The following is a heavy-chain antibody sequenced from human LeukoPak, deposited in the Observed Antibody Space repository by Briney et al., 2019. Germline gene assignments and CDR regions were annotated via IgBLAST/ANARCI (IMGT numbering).Heavy chain of an antibody. V-gene: IGHV1-69*13. CDR1: GGTFSSYA. D-gene: IGHD2-8*02. J-gene: IGHJ6*02. CDR3: ARDRPTTGIRAWSPHYYYYGMDV. CDR2: IIPIFGTA. Sequence: SVKVSCKASGGTFSSYAISWVRQAPGQGLEWMGGIIPIFGTANYARKFQGRVTITADESTSTAYMELSSLRSEDTAVYYCARDRPTTGIRAWSPHYYYYGMDVWGQGTTVTVSS.